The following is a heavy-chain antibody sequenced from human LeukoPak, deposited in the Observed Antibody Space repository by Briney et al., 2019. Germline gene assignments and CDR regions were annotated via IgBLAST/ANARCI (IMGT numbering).Heavy chain of an antibody. D-gene: IGHD6-6*01. V-gene: IGHV1-69*05. CDR3: ARESYSSSLVGY. Sequence: VASVKVSCKASGGTFSSYAISWVRQAPGQGLEWMGGIIPIFGTANYAQKFQGRVTMTTDTSTSTAYMELRSLRSDDTAVYYCARESYSSSLVGYWGQGTLVTVSS. CDR1: GGTFSSYA. CDR2: IIPIFGTA. J-gene: IGHJ4*02.